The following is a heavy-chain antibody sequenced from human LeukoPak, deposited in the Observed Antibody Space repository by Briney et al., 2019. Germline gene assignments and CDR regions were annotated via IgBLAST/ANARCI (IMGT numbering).Heavy chain of an antibody. CDR1: GGSFTIYS. Sequence: ETLSLSCADYGGSFTIYSWTWIRQPPGKSLEWVSSISHSSSYIYYADSVKGRFTISRDNAKNSLYLQMNSLRAEDTAVYYCARAYRDAFDIWGQETMVTVSS. CDR2: ISHSSSYI. CDR3: ARAYRDAFDI. J-gene: IGHJ3*02. V-gene: IGHV3-21*01.